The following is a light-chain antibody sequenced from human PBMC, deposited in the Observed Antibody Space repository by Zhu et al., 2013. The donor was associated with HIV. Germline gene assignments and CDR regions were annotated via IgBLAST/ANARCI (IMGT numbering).Light chain of an antibody. CDR3: QQYSSSYS. J-gene: IGKJ2*03. CDR1: QSVSSN. V-gene: IGKV3-20*01. CDR2: GAS. Sequence: DIVLTQSPATLSVSPGERATLSCRASQSVSSNLAWYQQKPGQAPRLLIYGASTRATGIPDRFSGSGSGTDFTLTISRLEPEDFAVYYCQQYSSSYSFGQGTKLEIK.